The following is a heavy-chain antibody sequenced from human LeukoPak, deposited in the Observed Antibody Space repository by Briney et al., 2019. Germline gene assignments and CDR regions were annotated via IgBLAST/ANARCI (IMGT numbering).Heavy chain of an antibody. Sequence: PGGSLRLSCAASGFTFSSYGMHWVRQAPGKGLEWVAVIWYDGSNKYYADSVKGRFTISRDNSKNTLYLQMNSLRAEDTAVYYCARTTGYYGSGSYRVDYWGRGTLVTVSS. J-gene: IGHJ4*02. V-gene: IGHV3-33*01. CDR1: GFTFSSYG. CDR2: IWYDGSNK. CDR3: ARTTGYYGSGSYRVDY. D-gene: IGHD3-10*01.